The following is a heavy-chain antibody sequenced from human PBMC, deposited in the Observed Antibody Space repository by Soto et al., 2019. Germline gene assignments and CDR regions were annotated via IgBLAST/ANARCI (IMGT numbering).Heavy chain of an antibody. Sequence: QVQLVESGGGVVRPGRSLRLSCAASGFTLSTYAMHWVRQAPGKGLEWVAVISYDGSNKYYADSVKGRLAISRDNSKNTLFLQMISLRVEDTAVYYCARDFLAAPDTFDLWGQGTMVTVSS. CDR2: ISYDGSNK. V-gene: IGHV3-30*09. CDR3: ARDFLAAPDTFDL. CDR1: GFTLSTYA. J-gene: IGHJ3*01. D-gene: IGHD6-25*01.